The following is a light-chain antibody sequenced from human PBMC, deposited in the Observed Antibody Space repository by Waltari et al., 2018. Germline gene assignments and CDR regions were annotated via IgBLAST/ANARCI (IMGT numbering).Light chain of an antibody. J-gene: IGKJ5*01. CDR3: QQYGSSPIT. V-gene: IGKV3-20*01. CDR2: VAS. Sequence: EIVLTQSPGTLSLSPGERATLSCRASQSVSSSYLAWYQQKPGQAPRPLIYVASSRATGIPDRFSGSGSGTDFTLTISRLDPEDFAVYYCQQYGSSPITFGQGTRLEIK. CDR1: QSVSSSY.